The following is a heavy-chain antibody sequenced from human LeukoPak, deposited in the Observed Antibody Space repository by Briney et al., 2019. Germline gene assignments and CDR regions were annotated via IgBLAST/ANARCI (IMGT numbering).Heavy chain of an antibody. D-gene: IGHD6-19*01. J-gene: IGHJ3*02. CDR2: IIPIFGTA. CDR1: GGTFSSYA. Sequence: SVKVSCKASGGTFSSYAISWVRQAPGQGLEWMGGIIPIFGTANYAQKFQGRVTITADESTSTAYMELSSLRSEDTAVYYCARGNDHYGWSPQGAFDIWGQGTMVTVSS. V-gene: IGHV1-69*13. CDR3: ARGNDHYGWSPQGAFDI.